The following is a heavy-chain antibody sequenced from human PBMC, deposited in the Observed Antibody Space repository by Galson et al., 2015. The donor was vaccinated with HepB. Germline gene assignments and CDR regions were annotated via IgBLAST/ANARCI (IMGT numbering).Heavy chain of an antibody. CDR1: GFTFSTYG. V-gene: IGHV3-23*01. D-gene: IGHD4-17*01. Sequence: SLRLSCAASGFTFSTYGMSWVRQAPGKGLEWVSVITSGGSTYYADSVKGRFIISRDNSKNTLYLQMNSLETEDTAVYYCGRTYGPVYGANGDNWGQGTLVTVSS. CDR2: ITSGGST. CDR3: GRTYGPVYGANGDN. J-gene: IGHJ4*02.